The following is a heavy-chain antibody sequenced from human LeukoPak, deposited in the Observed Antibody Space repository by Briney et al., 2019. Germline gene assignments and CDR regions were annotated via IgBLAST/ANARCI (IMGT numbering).Heavy chain of an antibody. Sequence: GGSLRLSCAASGFIVSNNYMSWVRQAPGKGLEWVSVIYSGGSTYYADSVKGRFTISRDNSENTLYLQMNSLRAEDTAVYYCARNDYSHYWGQGTLVTVSS. V-gene: IGHV3-66*01. CDR2: IYSGGST. J-gene: IGHJ4*02. CDR3: ARNDYSHY. CDR1: GFIVSNNY. D-gene: IGHD2-15*01.